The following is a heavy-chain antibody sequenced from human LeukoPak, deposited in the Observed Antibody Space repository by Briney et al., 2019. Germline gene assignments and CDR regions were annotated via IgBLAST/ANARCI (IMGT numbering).Heavy chain of an antibody. CDR2: FYTSGST. CDR3: AREDNGYSSSWAYYNWFDP. V-gene: IGHV4-4*07. Sequence: SETPSLPCTVSGGALNSYYWSWIRQPAREGLGWIGRFYTSGSTNYNPSLKSRVTMSVDTSKNQFSLKLSSVTAADTAVYYCAREDNGYSSSWAYYNWFDPWGQGTLVTVSS. CDR1: GGALNSYY. D-gene: IGHD6-13*01. J-gene: IGHJ5*02.